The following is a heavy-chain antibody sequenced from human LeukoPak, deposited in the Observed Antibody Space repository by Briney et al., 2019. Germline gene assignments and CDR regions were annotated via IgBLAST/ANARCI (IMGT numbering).Heavy chain of an antibody. J-gene: IGHJ4*02. CDR1: GGSISSYY. Sequence: SETLSLTCTVSGGSISSYYWSWIRQPPGKGLEWIGYIYYSGSTNYNPSLKSRVTISVDTSKNQFSLKLSSVTAADTAVYYCAGSRYYDYVWGSYRYPFDYWGQGTLVTVSS. D-gene: IGHD3-16*02. V-gene: IGHV4-59*08. CDR3: AGSRYYDYVWGSYRYPFDY. CDR2: IYYSGST.